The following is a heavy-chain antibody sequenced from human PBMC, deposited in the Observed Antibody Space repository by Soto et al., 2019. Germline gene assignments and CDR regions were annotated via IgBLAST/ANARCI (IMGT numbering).Heavy chain of an antibody. J-gene: IGHJ5*02. CDR1: GASVRSYH. D-gene: IGHD1-1*01. CDR3: AKDRSTMRWFDP. CDR2: VQMSGTT. V-gene: IGHV4-4*07. Sequence: SETLSLTCAVSGASVRSYHWSWIRQAAGKGLEWIGRVQMSGTTNYNPSLKTRVTMSLDTSKNEVSLRMTSVTAADTAVYFCAKDRSTMRWFDPWGQGILVTVS.